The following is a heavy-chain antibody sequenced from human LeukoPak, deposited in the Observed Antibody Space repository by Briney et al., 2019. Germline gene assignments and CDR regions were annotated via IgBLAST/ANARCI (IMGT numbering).Heavy chain of an antibody. CDR3: ARSDRGYSYGPFDY. CDR1: GFTFSSYA. J-gene: IGHJ4*02. V-gene: IGHV3-74*01. D-gene: IGHD5-18*01. Sequence: PGGSLRLSCAASGFTFSSYAMHWVRQAPGKGLVWVSRINSDGSSTSYADSVKGRFTISRDSAKNTLYLQMNSLRAEDTAVYYCARSDRGYSYGPFDYWGQGTLVTVSS. CDR2: INSDGSST.